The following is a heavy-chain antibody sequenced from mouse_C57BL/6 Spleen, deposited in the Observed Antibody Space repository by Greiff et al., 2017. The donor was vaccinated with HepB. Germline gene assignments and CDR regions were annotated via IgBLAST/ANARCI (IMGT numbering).Heavy chain of an antibody. D-gene: IGHD2-5*01. J-gene: IGHJ3*01. CDR2: IDPEDGDT. Sequence: VQLQQSGAELVRPGASVKLSCTASGFNIKDYYMHWVKQRPEQGLEWIGGIDPEDGDTEYAPKFQGKATMTADTSSNTAYLQLSSLTAEDTAVYYCTTRDDSNYGLAYWGQGTLVTVSA. CDR1: GFNIKDYY. V-gene: IGHV14-1*01. CDR3: TTRDDSNYGLAY.